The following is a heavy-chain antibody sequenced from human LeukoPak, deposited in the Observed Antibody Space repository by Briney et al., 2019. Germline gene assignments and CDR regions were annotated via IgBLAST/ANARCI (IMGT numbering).Heavy chain of an antibody. CDR2: ISGGGGAT. CDR3: AQAGPYYFDY. D-gene: IGHD6-19*01. CDR1: GFTFSSYA. J-gene: IGHJ4*02. V-gene: IGHV3-23*01. Sequence: HAGGSLRLSCAASGFTFSSYAMTWVRQAPGKGLEWVSAISGGGGATYYAHSVKGRFTISRDNSRNTLSLQMNGLRAEDTAVYYCAQAGPYYFDYWGQGTLVTVSS.